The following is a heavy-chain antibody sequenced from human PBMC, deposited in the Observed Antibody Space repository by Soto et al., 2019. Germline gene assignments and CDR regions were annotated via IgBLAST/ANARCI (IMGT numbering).Heavy chain of an antibody. CDR2: ISGSGGST. J-gene: IGHJ4*02. CDR1: GFTFSSYA. V-gene: IGHV3-23*01. D-gene: IGHD3-10*01. CDR3: AKQGTLEQITMVRRPLFY. Sequence: GGSLRLSCAASGFTFSSYAMSWVRQAPGKGLEWVSAISGSGGSTYYADSVKGRFTISRDNSKNTLYLQMNSLRAEDTAVYYCAKQGTLEQITMVRRPLFYWGQGTLVTVSS.